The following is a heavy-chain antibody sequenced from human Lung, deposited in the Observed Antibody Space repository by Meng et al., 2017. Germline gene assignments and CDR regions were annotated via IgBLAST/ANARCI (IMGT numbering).Heavy chain of an antibody. V-gene: IGHV4-34*01. J-gene: IGHJ4*02. D-gene: IGHD4-11*01. CDR2: INHSGST. Sequence: QVQLQQWGAGLLKPSEPLSLICVVSGGSFSDYYWSWIRQPPGKGLEWIGEINHSGSTNYNPSLESRATISVDTSQNNLSLKLSSVTAADSAVYYCARGPTTMAHDFDYWGQGTLVTVSS. CDR1: GGSFSDYY. CDR3: ARGPTTMAHDFDY.